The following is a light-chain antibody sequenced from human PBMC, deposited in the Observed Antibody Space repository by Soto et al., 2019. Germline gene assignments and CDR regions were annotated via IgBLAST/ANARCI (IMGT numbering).Light chain of an antibody. CDR1: QSVLYSSNNKNY. Sequence: DIVMTQSPDSLAVSLGERATINCKSSQSVLYSSNNKNYLAWYQQKPGQPPKLLIYWASTRESGVPERFSGSGSRTDFTLTISSLQAEDVAVYYCQQYYSTPTFGQGTKLEIK. CDR3: QQYYSTPT. J-gene: IGKJ2*01. CDR2: WAS. V-gene: IGKV4-1*01.